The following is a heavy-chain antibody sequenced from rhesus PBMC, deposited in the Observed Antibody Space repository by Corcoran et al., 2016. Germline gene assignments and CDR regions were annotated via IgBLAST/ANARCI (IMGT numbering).Heavy chain of an antibody. D-gene: IGHD3-34*01. Sequence: QVTLKESGPALVKPTQTLTLTCTFPGFSINTAGAGAGWLRQPPGKALEWLASIYWDDSKYYSTSLKTRLSISKDTTKNQVVLTMTNMDPVDTATYYCARVWGYWGQGVLVTVSS. J-gene: IGHJ4*01. CDR3: ARVWGY. V-gene: IGHV2-95*01. CDR1: GFSINTAGAG. CDR2: IYWDDSK.